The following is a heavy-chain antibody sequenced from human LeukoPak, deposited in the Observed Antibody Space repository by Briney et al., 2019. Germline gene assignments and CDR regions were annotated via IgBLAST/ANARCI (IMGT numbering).Heavy chain of an antibody. CDR3: ARVGYYGDYSYYYYYMDV. J-gene: IGHJ6*03. D-gene: IGHD4-17*01. CDR2: INHSGST. CDR1: GGSFSGYY. Sequence: RSSETLSLTCTVYGGSFSGYYWSWIRQPPGKGLEWIGEINHSGSTNYNPSLKSRVTISVDTSKNQFSLKLSSVTAADTAVYYCARVGYYGDYSYYYYYMDVWGKGTTVTVSS. V-gene: IGHV4-34*01.